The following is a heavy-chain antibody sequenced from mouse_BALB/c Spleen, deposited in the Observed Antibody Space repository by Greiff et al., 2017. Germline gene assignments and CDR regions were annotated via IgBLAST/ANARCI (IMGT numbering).Heavy chain of an antibody. CDR1: GFTFSNYW. J-gene: IGHJ1*01. V-gene: IGHV6-6*02. CDR2: IRLKSNNYAT. CDR3: TRRADKLRRGDWYFDV. D-gene: IGHD2-4*01. Sequence: EVNVVESGGGLVQPGGSMKLSCVASGFTFSNYWMNWVRQSPEKGLEWVAEIRLKSNNYATHYAESVKGRFTISRDDSKSSVYLQMNNLRAEDTGIYYCTRRADKLRRGDWYFDVWGAGTTVTVSS.